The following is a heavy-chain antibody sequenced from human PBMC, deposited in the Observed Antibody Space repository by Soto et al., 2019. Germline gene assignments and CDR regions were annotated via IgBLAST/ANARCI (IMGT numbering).Heavy chain of an antibody. CDR3: VRGGGGGLFDP. Sequence: GGSLRLSCAASGFTFSNYWMHWVRQAPGKGLVWVSRINIDGSGTTYADSVKGRFTISRDNAKRSLYLQMMSLTAEDTAIYYCVRGGGGGLFDPWGQGTMVTVS. CDR2: INIDGSGT. D-gene: IGHD2-15*01. J-gene: IGHJ5*02. V-gene: IGHV3-74*03. CDR1: GFTFSNYW.